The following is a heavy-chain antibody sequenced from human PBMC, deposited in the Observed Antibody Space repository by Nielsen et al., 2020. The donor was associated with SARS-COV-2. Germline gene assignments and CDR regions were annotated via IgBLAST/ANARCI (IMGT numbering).Heavy chain of an antibody. CDR2: ISYGGDNE. D-gene: IGHD3-10*01. CDR3: ARETLDHTSSFVDH. J-gene: IGHJ5*02. V-gene: IGHV3-30-3*01. CDR1: GFTFSNAW. Sequence: GESLKISCAASGFTFSNAWMSWVRQAPGKGLEWLAIISYGGDNEHYADSVKGRFTVSRANSKDTLHLQMSSLNPEDTAVYFCARETLDHTSSFVDHWGQGTLVTVSS.